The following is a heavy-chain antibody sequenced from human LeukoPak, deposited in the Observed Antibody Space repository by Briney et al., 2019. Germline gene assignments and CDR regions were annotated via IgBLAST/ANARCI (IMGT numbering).Heavy chain of an antibody. V-gene: IGHV4-34*01. J-gene: IGHJ4*02. Sequence: SETLSLTCAVYGGSFSGYYWSWIRQPPGKGLEWIGEINHSGSTNYNPSLKSRVTISVDTSKNQFSLKLSSVTAADTAVYYCARRPRMYYYGSGNVHLDYWGQGTLVTVSS. CDR2: INHSGST. CDR3: ARRPRMYYYGSGNVHLDY. CDR1: GGSFSGYY. D-gene: IGHD3-10*01.